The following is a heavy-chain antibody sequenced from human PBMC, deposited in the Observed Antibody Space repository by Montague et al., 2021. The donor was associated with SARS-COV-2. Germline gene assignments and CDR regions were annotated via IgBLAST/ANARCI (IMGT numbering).Heavy chain of an antibody. CDR3: ARPMVRRLPGDH. CDR1: GGSTTDRGYY. CDR2: FYYNGKT. J-gene: IGHJ4*02. V-gene: IGHV4-39*01. D-gene: IGHD3-10*01. Sequence: SETLSLTCNVSGGSTTDRGYYWAWIRQSPGRGLEWLGVFYYNGKTYYTPSLKSRITISADTSRNQFSLNLNSVTAADTAVYFCARPMVRRLPGDHWGQGTLVVVSS.